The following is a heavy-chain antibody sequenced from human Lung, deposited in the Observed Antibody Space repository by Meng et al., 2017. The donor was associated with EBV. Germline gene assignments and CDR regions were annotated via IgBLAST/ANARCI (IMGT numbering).Heavy chain of an antibody. Sequence: GQLQESGQGWGKPWGPLSLTCADTGGSISSSNWWSWVRQPPGKGLEWIGEIYHSGSTNYNPSLKSRVTISVDKSKNQFSLKLSSVTAADTAVYYCARVCEVCLDYWGQGTLVTVSS. CDR1: GGSISSSNW. CDR3: ARVCEVCLDY. CDR2: IYHSGST. V-gene: IGHV4-4*02. D-gene: IGHD5/OR15-5a*01. J-gene: IGHJ4*02.